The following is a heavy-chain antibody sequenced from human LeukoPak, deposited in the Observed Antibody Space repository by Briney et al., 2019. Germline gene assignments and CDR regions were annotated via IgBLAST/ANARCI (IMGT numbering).Heavy chain of an antibody. V-gene: IGHV1-2*02. CDR2: IDPNSGGT. Sequence: ASVKVSCKASGYTFTGKFIHWVRQAPGQGLEWMGWIDPNSGGTDYAQKFRGRVTMTRDTSTSTAYMDLSCLISDDTAVYYCARDREGLAYFDYWGQGTLVTVSS. J-gene: IGHJ4*02. CDR3: ARDREGLAYFDY. CDR1: GYTFTGKF. D-gene: IGHD3/OR15-3a*01.